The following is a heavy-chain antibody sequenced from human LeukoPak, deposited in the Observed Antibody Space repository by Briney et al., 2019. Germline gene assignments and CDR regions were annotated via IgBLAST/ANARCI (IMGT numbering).Heavy chain of an antibody. Sequence: PGGSLRLSCAASGFTFSSYGMHWVRQAPGKGLEWVAVIWCDGSNKYYTDSVKGRFTISRDNSKNTLYLQMNSLRAEDTAVYYCAKAFLDHDAFDIWGQGTMVTVSS. CDR1: GFTFSSYG. V-gene: IGHV3-33*06. CDR2: IWCDGSNK. J-gene: IGHJ3*02. CDR3: AKAFLDHDAFDI.